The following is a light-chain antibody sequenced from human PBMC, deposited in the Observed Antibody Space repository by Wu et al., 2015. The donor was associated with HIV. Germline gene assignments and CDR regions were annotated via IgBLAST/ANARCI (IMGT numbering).Light chain of an antibody. CDR3: QQYNDWRGGLMYT. CDR1: QSVSNN. J-gene: IGKJ2*01. V-gene: IGKV3D-15*01. CDR2: GAS. Sequence: DIVLTQSPGTLSLSPGERATLSCRANQSVSNNYLKPGYPAQNLARLPRLLIYGASGRATGIPARFSGSGSGTDFTLTISSVQSEDFAVYYCQQYNDWRGGLMYTFGQGTKLEIK.